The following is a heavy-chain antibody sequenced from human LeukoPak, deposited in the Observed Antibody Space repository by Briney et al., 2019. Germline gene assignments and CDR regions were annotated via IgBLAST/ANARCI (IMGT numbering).Heavy chain of an antibody. CDR3: ARGTNYYDSSRDAFGI. Sequence: ASVKVSCKASGYTFTGYYMHWVRQAPGQGLEWMGWINPNSGGTNYAQKFQGRVTMTRNTSISTAYMELGSLRSEDTAVYYCARGTNYYDSSRDAFGIWGQGTMVTVSS. D-gene: IGHD3-22*01. V-gene: IGHV1-2*02. CDR2: INPNSGGT. CDR1: GYTFTGYY. J-gene: IGHJ3*02.